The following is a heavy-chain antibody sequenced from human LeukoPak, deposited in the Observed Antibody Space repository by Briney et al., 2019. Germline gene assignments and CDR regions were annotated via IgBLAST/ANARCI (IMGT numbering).Heavy chain of an antibody. Sequence: GASVKVCCKASGYTFTSYGISWVRQAPGQGLEWMGWISAYNGNTNYAQKLQGRVTMTTDTSTSTAYMELRSLRSDDTAVYYCARDRDCGGDCSPGWFDPWGQGTLVTVSS. V-gene: IGHV1-18*01. CDR1: GYTFTSYG. CDR2: ISAYNGNT. J-gene: IGHJ5*02. CDR3: ARDRDCGGDCSPGWFDP. D-gene: IGHD2-21*02.